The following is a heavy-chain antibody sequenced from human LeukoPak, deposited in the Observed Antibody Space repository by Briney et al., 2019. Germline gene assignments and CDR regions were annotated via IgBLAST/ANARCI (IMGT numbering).Heavy chain of an antibody. CDR3: ARGGERIAVAGTYDY. Sequence: GGSLRLSCAASGFTFSDYYMSWIRQAPGKGLEWVSYISSSSSYTNYADSAKGRFTISRDNAKNSLYLQMNSLRAEDTAVYYCARGGERIAVAGTYDYWGQGTLVTVSS. CDR2: ISSSSSYT. D-gene: IGHD6-19*01. CDR1: GFTFSDYY. V-gene: IGHV3-11*05. J-gene: IGHJ4*02.